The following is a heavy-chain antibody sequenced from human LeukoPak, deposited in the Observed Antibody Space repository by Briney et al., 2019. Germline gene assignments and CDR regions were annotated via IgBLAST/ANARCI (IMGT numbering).Heavy chain of an antibody. J-gene: IGHJ4*02. Sequence: GRSLRLSCAASRFTLSDYAVTSGRQAPRTGREAGSGMRWNSGSIGYADSVKGRFTITRDNAKNSLYLQTNSLRAEDTALYYCAKDGGWLQPTLSYFDYWGEGALLTASS. D-gene: IGHD5-24*01. CDR1: RFTLSDYA. CDR2: MRWNSGSI. CDR3: AKDGGWLQPTLSYFDY. V-gene: IGHV3-9*01.